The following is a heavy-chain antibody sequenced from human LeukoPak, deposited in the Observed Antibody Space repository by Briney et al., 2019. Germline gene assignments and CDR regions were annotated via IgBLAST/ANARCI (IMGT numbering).Heavy chain of an antibody. V-gene: IGHV3-23*01. CDR2: ISSSGNNT. J-gene: IGHJ4*02. CDR3: AKGGLPRGIVVVM. D-gene: IGHD3-22*01. Sequence: GGSLRLSCAASGFTFNSYAMNWVRQAPGKGLEWVSTISSSGNNTYYTDSVKGRFTISRDNSKNTLYLQMNSLRAEDTAVYYCAKGGLPRGIVVVMGGQGTLVTVSS. CDR1: GFTFNSYA.